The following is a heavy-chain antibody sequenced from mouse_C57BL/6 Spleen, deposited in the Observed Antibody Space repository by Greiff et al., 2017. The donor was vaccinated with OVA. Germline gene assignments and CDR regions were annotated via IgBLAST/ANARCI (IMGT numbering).Heavy chain of an antibody. V-gene: IGHV1-69*01. Sequence: VQLQQSGAELVMPGASVKLSCKASGYTFTSYWMHWVKQRPGQGLEWIGEIDPSDSYTNYNQKFKGKSTLTVDKSSSTAYMQLSSLTSEDSAVYYCARRGDYYGSYYAMDYWGQGTSVTVSS. J-gene: IGHJ4*01. CDR2: IDPSDSYT. D-gene: IGHD1-1*01. CDR1: GYTFTSYW. CDR3: ARRGDYYGSYYAMDY.